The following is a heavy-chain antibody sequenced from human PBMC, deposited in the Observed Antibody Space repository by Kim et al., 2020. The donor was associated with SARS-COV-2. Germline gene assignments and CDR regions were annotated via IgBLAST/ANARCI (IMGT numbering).Heavy chain of an antibody. CDR2: ISYDGSNK. J-gene: IGHJ4*02. CDR1: GFTFSSYG. D-gene: IGHD1-26*01. Sequence: GGSLRLSCAASGFTFSSYGMHWVRQAPGKGLEWVAVISYDGSNKYYADSVKGRFTISRDNSKNTLYLQMNSLRAEDTAVYYCAKDRVGASDVWGQGTLVTVSS. CDR3: AKDRVGASDV. V-gene: IGHV3-30*18.